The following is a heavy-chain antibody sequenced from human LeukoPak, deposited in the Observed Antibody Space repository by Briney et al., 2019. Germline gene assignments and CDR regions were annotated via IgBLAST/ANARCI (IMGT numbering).Heavy chain of an antibody. CDR1: GFISGSYW. D-gene: IGHD6-13*01. Sequence: GESLRLSCAASGFISGSYWMSWVRQVPGKGLEWVANIKQDGSETYYVDSVEGRFTISRDNAKNSLFLQMNSLRADDTALYYCARGVTSAWYLRYYFEYWGQGILVTVSS. CDR2: IKQDGSET. CDR3: ARGVTSAWYLRYYFEY. V-gene: IGHV3-7*03. J-gene: IGHJ4*02.